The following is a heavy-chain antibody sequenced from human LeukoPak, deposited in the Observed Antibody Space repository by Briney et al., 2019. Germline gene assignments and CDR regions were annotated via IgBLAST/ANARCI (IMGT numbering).Heavy chain of an antibody. CDR1: GFTFDDYG. CDR2: INWNGGST. V-gene: IGHV3-20*04. CDR3: ARGAFVAAAGTGVY. Sequence: PGGSLRLSCAASGFTFDDYGMSWVRQAPGKGLEWVSGINWNGGSTGYADSVKGRFTISRDNAKNSLYLQMNSPRAEDTALYYCARGAFVAAAGTGVYWGQGTLVTVSS. D-gene: IGHD6-13*01. J-gene: IGHJ4*02.